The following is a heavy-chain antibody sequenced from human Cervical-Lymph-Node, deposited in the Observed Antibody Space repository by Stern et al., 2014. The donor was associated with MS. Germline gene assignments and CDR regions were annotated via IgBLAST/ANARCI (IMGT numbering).Heavy chain of an antibody. J-gene: IGHJ4*02. CDR3: ARDSGYSRSWCPWYFDY. Sequence: QVQLMQSGPELNKPAASVKVSCKASGYTFTSYGISWVRHAPGQGLEWMGWISAYNGNRNYAQKLQGRVTMTTDTSTSTACMELRRLRSDDTAVYYCARDSGYSRSWCPWYFDYWGQGTLVTVSS. D-gene: IGHD6-13*01. CDR2: ISAYNGNR. V-gene: IGHV1-18*01. CDR1: GYTFTSYG.